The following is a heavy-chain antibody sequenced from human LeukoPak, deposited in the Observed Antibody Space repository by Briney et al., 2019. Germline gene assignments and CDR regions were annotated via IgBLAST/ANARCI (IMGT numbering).Heavy chain of an antibody. CDR1: GFTFSDYY. CDR2: ISSSGSTI. CDR3: ARDAGSSWSFDY. Sequence: GGSLRLSRAASGFTFSDYYMNWIRQAPGKGLEWVSYISSSGSTIYYANSVKGRFTISRDNAKNSIYLQMNSLRDEDTAVYYCARDAGSSWSFDYWGQGTLVTVSS. D-gene: IGHD6-13*01. J-gene: IGHJ4*02. V-gene: IGHV3-11*04.